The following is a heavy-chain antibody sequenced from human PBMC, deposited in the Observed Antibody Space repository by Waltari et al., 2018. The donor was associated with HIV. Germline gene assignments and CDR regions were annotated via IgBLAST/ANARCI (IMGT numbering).Heavy chain of an antibody. Sequence: QVQLVESGGGVVQPGRSLRLSCVASGFYLSSADMHWVRQAPGNGLGWLSFISFYSKNEYYANSVKGRFIVSRDNSKNTLYLQMNSLRSEDTAMYFCAKELSYSTNWPAYWCQGTLVSVSS. CDR3: AKELSYSTNWPAY. CDR1: GFYLSSAD. V-gene: IGHV3-30*18. D-gene: IGHD2-8*01. J-gene: IGHJ4*02. CDR2: ISFYSKNE.